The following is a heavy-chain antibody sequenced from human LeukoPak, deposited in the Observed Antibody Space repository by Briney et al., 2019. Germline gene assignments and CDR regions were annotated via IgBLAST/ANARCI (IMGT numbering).Heavy chain of an antibody. J-gene: IGHJ6*03. CDR1: GGSISSSSYY. V-gene: IGHV4-39*01. CDR3: ARARVYCTNGVCRFYYYYYMDV. CDR2: IYYSGST. Sequence: SETLSLTCTVSGGSISSSSYYWGWIRQPPGKGLEWIGSIYYSGSTYYNPSLKSRVTISVDTSKNQFSLKLSSVTAADTAVYYCARARVYCTNGVCRFYYYYYMDVWGKGTTVTVSS. D-gene: IGHD2-8*01.